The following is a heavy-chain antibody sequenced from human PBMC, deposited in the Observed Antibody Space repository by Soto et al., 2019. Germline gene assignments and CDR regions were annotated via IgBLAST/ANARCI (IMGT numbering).Heavy chain of an antibody. CDR2: ISAYNGNT. J-gene: IGHJ4*02. D-gene: IGHD3-3*01. Sequence: QVQLVQSGAEVKKPGASVKVSCKASGYTFTSYGISWVRQAPGQGLEWMGWISAYNGNTNYAQKLQGRVTMTTDTSTSRAYMELRSLRSDDTAVYYCARERADYDFWSGYYPTMYYFDYWGQGTLVTVSS. CDR3: ARERADYDFWSGYYPTMYYFDY. CDR1: GYTFTSYG. V-gene: IGHV1-18*01.